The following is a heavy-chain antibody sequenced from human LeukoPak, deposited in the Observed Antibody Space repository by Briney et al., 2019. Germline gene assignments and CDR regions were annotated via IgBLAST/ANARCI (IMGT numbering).Heavy chain of an antibody. J-gene: IGHJ6*03. V-gene: IGHV3-7*01. Sequence: GGSLRLSCAASEFTFSGNWMTWVRQAPGKGLEWVANIKLDGSEKNYVDSVKGRFTISRDNAKNSLYLQMDSLRAEDTAVYYCARLRVTSNYYMDVWGKGTTVTVS. CDR1: EFTFSGNW. CDR2: IKLDGSEK. CDR3: ARLRVTSNYYMDV. D-gene: IGHD4-17*01.